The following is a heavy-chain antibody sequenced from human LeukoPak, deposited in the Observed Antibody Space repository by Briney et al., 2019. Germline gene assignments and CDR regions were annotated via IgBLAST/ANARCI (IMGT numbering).Heavy chain of an antibody. Sequence: SETLSLTCTVSGGSISSSSYYWGWIRQPPGKGLEWIGSIYYSGSTYYNPSLKSRVTISVDTSKNQFSLKLSSVTAADTAVYYCARPGYSGCDDYWGQGTLVTVSS. J-gene: IGHJ4*02. V-gene: IGHV4-39*01. CDR2: IYYSGST. CDR3: ARPGYSGCDDY. D-gene: IGHD5-12*01. CDR1: GGSISSSSYY.